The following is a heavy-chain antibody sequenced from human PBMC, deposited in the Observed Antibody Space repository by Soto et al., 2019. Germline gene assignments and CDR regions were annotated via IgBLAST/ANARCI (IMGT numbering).Heavy chain of an antibody. CDR3: ARELGGSSTLDY. CDR2: ISSASGYI. D-gene: IGHD1-26*01. V-gene: IGHV3-21*01. Sequence: EVQLVESGGDLVKPGGSLRLSCAASGFTFSSYSMNWVRQAPGKGLEWVSSISSASGYIYYLDSVKGRFTISRDNAKSSLYLQMNSLRAEDTAVYYCARELGGSSTLDYWGQGTLVTVSS. CDR1: GFTFSSYS. J-gene: IGHJ4*02.